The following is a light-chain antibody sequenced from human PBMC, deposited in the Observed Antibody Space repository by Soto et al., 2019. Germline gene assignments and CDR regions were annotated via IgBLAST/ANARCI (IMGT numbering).Light chain of an antibody. V-gene: IGKV3-20*01. J-gene: IGKJ5*01. CDR3: QQYGSSRT. CDR2: DAS. Sequence: EVVLTQSPATLSLSPGERATLSCRASQSVSSTYLAWYQQKPGQAPRLLIYDASSRATGIPDRFSGSGSGTDFTLTISRLEPEDFAVYYCQQYGSSRTFGQGTRLEIK. CDR1: QSVSSTY.